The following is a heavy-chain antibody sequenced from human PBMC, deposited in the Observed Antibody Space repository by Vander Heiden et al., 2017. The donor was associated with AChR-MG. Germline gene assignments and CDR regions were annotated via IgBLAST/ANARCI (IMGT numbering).Heavy chain of an antibody. Sequence: EVQLVESGGGLVQPGGSLRLSCAASGFTFSSYWMSWVRQAPGKGLEWVANIKQDGSEKYYVDSVKGRFSIARDNAKNSLYLQRNSLRAEDTAVYYCARAKYSSSWDPGPDYNWFDPWGQGTLVTVSS. V-gene: IGHV3-7*01. J-gene: IGHJ5*02. CDR3: ARAKYSSSWDPGPDYNWFDP. CDR2: IKQDGSEK. D-gene: IGHD6-13*01. CDR1: GFTFSSYW.